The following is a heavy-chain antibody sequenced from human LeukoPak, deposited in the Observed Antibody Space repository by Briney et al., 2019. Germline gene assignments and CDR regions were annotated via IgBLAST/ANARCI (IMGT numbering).Heavy chain of an antibody. D-gene: IGHD4-23*01. Sequence: PGGSLRLSCVAPGFTFSSYGMNWVRQAPGKGLEWVSSISSSSSYIYYADSVKGRFTISRDNAKNSLYLQMNSLRAEDTAVYYCARDDYGGTNFDYWGQGTLVTVSS. CDR2: ISSSSSYI. CDR1: GFTFSSYG. CDR3: ARDDYGGTNFDY. V-gene: IGHV3-21*01. J-gene: IGHJ4*02.